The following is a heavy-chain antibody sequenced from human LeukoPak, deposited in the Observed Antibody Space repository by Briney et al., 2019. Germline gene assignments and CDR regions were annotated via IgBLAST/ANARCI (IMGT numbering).Heavy chain of an antibody. V-gene: IGHV1-2*02. CDR1: GYTFTGYY. J-gene: IGHJ5*02. CDR2: INPNSGDT. CDR3: AKITLRYWFDP. D-gene: IGHD1-14*01. Sequence: ASVKVSCKASGYTFTGYYMHWVRQAPGQGLEGMGWINPNSGDTNYAQKFLGRVTMTRETSISTAYMELSRLRSDDTAVYYCAKITLRYWFDPWGQGTLVTVSS.